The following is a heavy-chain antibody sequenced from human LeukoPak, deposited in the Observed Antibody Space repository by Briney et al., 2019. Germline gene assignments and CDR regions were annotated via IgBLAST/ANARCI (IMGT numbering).Heavy chain of an antibody. CDR3: ARALLWFGESDPPDY. CDR1: GYTFTCYY. Sequence: ASVKVSCKASGYTFTCYYMHWVRQAPGQGLEWMGRINPNSGGTNYAQKFQGRVTMTRDTSISTAYMELSRLRSDDTAVYYCARALLWFGESDPPDYWGQGTLVTVSS. D-gene: IGHD3-10*01. CDR2: INPNSGGT. V-gene: IGHV1-2*06. J-gene: IGHJ4*02.